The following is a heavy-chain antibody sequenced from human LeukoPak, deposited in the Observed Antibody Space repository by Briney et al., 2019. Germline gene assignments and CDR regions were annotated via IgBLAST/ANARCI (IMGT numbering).Heavy chain of an antibody. D-gene: IGHD3-22*01. CDR3: AKGITVMMVAPGY. Sequence: GGAPRISLLAPWFSFRSYAIHWGPPAPGEGVGKFLAISGSGGSTYYADSVKGRFTISRDNSKNTLYLQMNSLRAEDTAVYYCAKGITVMMVAPGYWGQGTLVTVSS. J-gene: IGHJ4*02. V-gene: IGHV3-64*04. CDR2: ISGSGGST. CDR1: WFSFRSYA.